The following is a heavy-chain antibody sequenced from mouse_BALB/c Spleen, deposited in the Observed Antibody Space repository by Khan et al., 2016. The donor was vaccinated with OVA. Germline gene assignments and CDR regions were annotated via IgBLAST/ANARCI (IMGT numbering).Heavy chain of an antibody. CDR2: IYPGTDNT. D-gene: IGHD3-2*02. J-gene: IGHJ2*01. Sequence: QVQLQQSGAELVRPGASVKLSCKTSGYIFTSYWIHWVKQRSGQGLEWIARIYPGTDNTYYTEKVKDRATLTADKSSSTAYMQLSSLKAEDSAVYFCAREEALYYFDYWGQGTTLTVSS. CDR1: GYIFTSYW. V-gene: IGHV1S132*01. CDR3: AREEALYYFDY.